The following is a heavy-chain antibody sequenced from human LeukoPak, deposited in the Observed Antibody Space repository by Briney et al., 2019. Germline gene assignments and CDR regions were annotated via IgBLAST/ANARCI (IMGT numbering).Heavy chain of an antibody. D-gene: IGHD4-17*01. V-gene: IGHV1-18*01. CDR1: GYTFTYYG. J-gene: IGHJ5*02. CDR2: IRNYNGNR. Sequence: ASVKVSFKTSGYTFTYYGITWVRQAPGQGLEWMGWIRNYNGNRENAQKIQGRVSMTRDTSTSTAYMELRSLISDDTAVYYCARVTTVTTSPWSWGPKKIGQEVNWFDPWGQGTLVTVSS. CDR3: ARVTTVTTSPWSWGPKKIGQEVNWFDP.